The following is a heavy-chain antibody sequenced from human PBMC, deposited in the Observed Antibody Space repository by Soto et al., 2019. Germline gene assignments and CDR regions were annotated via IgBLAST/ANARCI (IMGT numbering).Heavy chain of an antibody. CDR3: ARGEENYDILTGYYTPSGY. V-gene: IGHV1-69*13. CDR2: IIPIFGTA. D-gene: IGHD3-9*01. Sequence: GASVKVSCKASGGTFSSYAISWVRQAPGQGLEWMGGIIPIFGTANYAQKFQGRVTITADESTSTAYMELSSLRSEDTAVYYCARGEENYDILTGYYTPSGYWGQGTLVTVSS. J-gene: IGHJ4*02. CDR1: GGTFSSYA.